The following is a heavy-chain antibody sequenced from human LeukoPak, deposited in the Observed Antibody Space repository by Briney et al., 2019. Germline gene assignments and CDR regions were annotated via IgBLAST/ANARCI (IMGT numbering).Heavy chain of an antibody. D-gene: IGHD2-15*01. CDR3: ARDRAVALPTYYYYMDV. Sequence: PGGSLRLSCAASGFTFSDYYMSWIRQAPGKGLEWVSYISSSGSTIYYADSVKGRFSISRDNSQNTVHLQMNSLQIEDTGVYYCARDRAVALPTYYYYMDVWGKGTTVTVSS. J-gene: IGHJ6*03. V-gene: IGHV3-11*04. CDR1: GFTFSDYY. CDR2: ISSSGSTI.